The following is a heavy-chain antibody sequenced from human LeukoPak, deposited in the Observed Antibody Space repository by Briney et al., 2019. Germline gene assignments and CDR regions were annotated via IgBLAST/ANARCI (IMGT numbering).Heavy chain of an antibody. D-gene: IGHD3-22*01. V-gene: IGHV1-69*13. Sequence: SVKVSCKASGGTFSSYAISWVRQAPGQGLEWMGGIIPIFGTANYAQKFQGRVTITADESTSTAYMELSSLRSEDTAVYYCARASTYYYDSSGYLPTHRFDYWGQGTLVTVSS. CDR1: GGTFSSYA. J-gene: IGHJ4*02. CDR2: IIPIFGTA. CDR3: ARASTYYYDSSGYLPTHRFDY.